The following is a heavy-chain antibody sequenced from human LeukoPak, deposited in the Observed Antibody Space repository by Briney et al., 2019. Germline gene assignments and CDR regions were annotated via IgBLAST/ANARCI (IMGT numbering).Heavy chain of an antibody. CDR2: ISAYNGNT. Sequence: ASVKVSCKASGYTFTSYGISWVRQAPGQGLEWMGWISAYNGNTNYAQKLQGRVTMTTDTSTSTAYMELRSLRSDDTAVYYCARLESGYYDSSYPADYWGQGTLVTVSS. J-gene: IGHJ4*02. CDR3: ARLESGYYDSSYPADY. D-gene: IGHD3-22*01. V-gene: IGHV1-18*01. CDR1: GYTFTSYG.